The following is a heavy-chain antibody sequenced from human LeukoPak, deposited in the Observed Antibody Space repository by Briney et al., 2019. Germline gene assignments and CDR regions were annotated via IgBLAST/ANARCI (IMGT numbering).Heavy chain of an antibody. Sequence: GGSLRLSCAASGFTFSNYWMSWVRQAPGKGLEWVANIKEDGSEKYYVDSVKGRFTISRDNAKNSLYLQINSLRAEDTAVYYCASSPNWGQGTLVTVSS. CDR3: ASSPN. J-gene: IGHJ4*02. V-gene: IGHV3-7*01. CDR1: GFTFSNYW. CDR2: IKEDGSEK.